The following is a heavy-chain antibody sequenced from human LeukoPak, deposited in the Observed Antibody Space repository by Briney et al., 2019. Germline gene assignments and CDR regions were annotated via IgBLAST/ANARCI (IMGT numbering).Heavy chain of an antibody. D-gene: IGHD6-19*01. Sequence: PSETLSLTCTVSGGSISSSSYYWGWIRQPPGKGLEWIGSIYYSGSTYHNPSLKSRVTISVDTSKNQFSLKLSSVTAADTAVYYCARGPSIAVAGRDGWFDPWGQGTLVTVSS. CDR2: IYYSGST. CDR1: GGSISSSSYY. V-gene: IGHV4-39*01. CDR3: ARGPSIAVAGRDGWFDP. J-gene: IGHJ5*02.